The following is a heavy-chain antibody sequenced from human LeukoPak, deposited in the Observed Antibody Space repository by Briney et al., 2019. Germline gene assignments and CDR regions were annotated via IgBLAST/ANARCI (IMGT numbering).Heavy chain of an antibody. CDR1: GGSISSGYY. D-gene: IGHD4-23*01. Sequence: PSETLSLTCTVSGGSISSGYYWGWIRPPPGKGLEWIGSIYHSGSTYYNPSLKSRVTISVDTSKNQFSLKLSSVTAADTAVYYCARENYGGNVFKDYWGQGTLATVSS. CDR2: IYHSGST. J-gene: IGHJ4*02. V-gene: IGHV4-38-2*02. CDR3: ARENYGGNVFKDY.